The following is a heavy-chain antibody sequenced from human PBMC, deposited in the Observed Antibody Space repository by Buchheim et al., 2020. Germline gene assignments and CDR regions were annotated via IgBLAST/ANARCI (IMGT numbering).Heavy chain of an antibody. J-gene: IGHJ5*02. CDR1: GFTFTSSA. CDR3: AADQGDGYNYGWFDP. Sequence: QMQLVQSGPEVKKPGTSVKVSCKASGFTFTSSAVQWVRQARGQRLEWIGWIVVGSGNTNYAQKFQERVPITRDMSTSTDSMELSSLRSEDTAVYYCAADQGDGYNYGWFDPWGQGTL. CDR2: IVVGSGNT. V-gene: IGHV1-58*01. D-gene: IGHD5-24*01.